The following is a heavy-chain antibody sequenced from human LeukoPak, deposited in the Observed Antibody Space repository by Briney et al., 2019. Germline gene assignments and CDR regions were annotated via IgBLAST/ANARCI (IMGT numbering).Heavy chain of an antibody. CDR2: INHSGST. V-gene: IGHV4-39*07. J-gene: IGHJ6*03. Sequence: PSQTLSLTCTVSSDSISSGNYYWSWIRQPPGKGLEWIGEINHSGSTNYNPSLKSRVTISVDTSKNQFSLKLSSVTAADTAVYYCARGGDYYYYYYMDVWGKGTTVTVSS. CDR3: ARGGDYYYYYYMDV. CDR1: SDSISSGNYY. D-gene: IGHD3-10*01.